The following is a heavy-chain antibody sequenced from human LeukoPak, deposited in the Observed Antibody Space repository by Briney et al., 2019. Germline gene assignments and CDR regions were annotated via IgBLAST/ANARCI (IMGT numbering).Heavy chain of an antibody. CDR3: AREGCSGGSCYFDY. Sequence: RAGGSLRLSCAASGFTFNSYWMSWVRQAPGKGLEWVANIKQDGSEKYYVDSVKGRFTISRDNAKNSLYLQMNSLRAEDTAVYYCAREGCSGGSCYFDYWGQGTLVTVSS. D-gene: IGHD2-15*01. CDR1: GFTFNSYW. J-gene: IGHJ4*02. V-gene: IGHV3-7*05. CDR2: IKQDGSEK.